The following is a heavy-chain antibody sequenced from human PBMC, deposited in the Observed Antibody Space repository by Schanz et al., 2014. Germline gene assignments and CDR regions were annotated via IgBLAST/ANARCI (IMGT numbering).Heavy chain of an antibody. CDR2: ISSSSGTI. CDR3: AKGSVVVVAATLPFDY. CDR1: GFIFSAYT. D-gene: IGHD2-15*01. J-gene: IGHJ4*02. V-gene: IGHV3-48*01. Sequence: EVQLVESGGGLVKPGESLRLSCAASGFIFSAYTMNWVRQAPEKGLEWVSYISSSSGTIYYADSVKGRFTISRDNAKNLLYLQMNSLRAEDTAVYYCAKGSVVVVAATLPFDYWGQGTLVTVSS.